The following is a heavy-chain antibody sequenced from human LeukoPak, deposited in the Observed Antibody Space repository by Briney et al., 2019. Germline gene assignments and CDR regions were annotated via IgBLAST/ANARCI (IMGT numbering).Heavy chain of an antibody. V-gene: IGHV3-23*01. J-gene: IGHJ4*02. CDR2: IRRSDGSK. CDR1: EFSFSNFG. Sequence: PGGSLRLSCAVSEFSFSNFGLSWVRQAPGKGLEWVSAIRRSDGSKHYADSVKGRFTISRDNSKNTMYLQMNGLRAEDTAVYYCARGLESKDTGPHYWGQGTLVSVST. CDR3: ARGLESKDTGPHY. D-gene: IGHD1-14*01.